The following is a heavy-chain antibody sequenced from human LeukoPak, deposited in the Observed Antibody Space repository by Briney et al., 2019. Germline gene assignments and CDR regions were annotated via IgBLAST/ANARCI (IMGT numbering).Heavy chain of an antibody. D-gene: IGHD7-27*01. J-gene: IGHJ4*02. CDR3: ARDLSKVSGAHSSPFDS. CDR2: IYHTGST. V-gene: IGHV4-38-2*02. CDR1: GYSITRGYY. Sequence: SETLSLTCTVSGYSITRGYYWGWIRQPPGRGLQWIGTIYHTGSTYYNPSLKSRVTISVDPSKNQFSLKLTSVTAADTAVYYCARDLSKVSGAHSSPFDSWGQGTLVTVSS.